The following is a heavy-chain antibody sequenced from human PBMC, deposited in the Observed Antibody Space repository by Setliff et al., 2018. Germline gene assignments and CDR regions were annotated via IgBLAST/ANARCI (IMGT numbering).Heavy chain of an antibody. V-gene: IGHV4-34*01. CDR3: ARGFYYYYYYYMDV. Sequence: PSETLSLTCAVYGGSFSGYYWSWIRQPPGKGLEWIGEINHSGSTNYNPSRKSRVTISVDTSKNQFSLKLSSVTAADTAVYYCARGFYYYYYYYMDVWGKGTTVTVSS. CDR2: INHSGST. J-gene: IGHJ6*03. CDR1: GGSFSGYY.